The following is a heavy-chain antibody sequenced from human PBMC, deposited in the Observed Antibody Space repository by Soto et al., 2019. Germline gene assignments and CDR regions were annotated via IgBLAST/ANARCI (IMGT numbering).Heavy chain of an antibody. CDR1: CGSMINYF. CDR3: AVGEASSRNLAPYYLDF. D-gene: IGHD6-13*01. Sequence: PSETLSLTCTLSCGSMINYFWTWIRQPPGKGLEWIGYIHYSGTTSFFPSYNPSLRSRVTISEDTSKNQFSLKLLSVTTADTAVYFCAVGEASSRNLAPYYLDFWGQGTLVTVSS. J-gene: IGHJ4*02. CDR2: IHYSGTT. V-gene: IGHV4-59*01.